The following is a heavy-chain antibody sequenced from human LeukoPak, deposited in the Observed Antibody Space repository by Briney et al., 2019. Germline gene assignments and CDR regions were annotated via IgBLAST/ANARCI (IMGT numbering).Heavy chain of an antibody. V-gene: IGHV1-18*01. CDR3: ARDLVSCSRTSCHHPYYFDY. J-gene: IGHJ4*02. Sequence: GASVKVSCKASGYTFTSYGISWVRQAPGQGLEWMGWISAYSGNTNYAQKLQGRVTMTTDTSTSTAYMELRSLRSDDTAVYYCARDLVSCSRTSCHHPYYFDYWGQGTLVTVSS. D-gene: IGHD2-2*01. CDR1: GYTFTSYG. CDR2: ISAYSGNT.